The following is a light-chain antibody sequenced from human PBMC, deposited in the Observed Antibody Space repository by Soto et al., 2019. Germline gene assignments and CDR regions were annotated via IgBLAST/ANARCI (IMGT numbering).Light chain of an antibody. CDR3: QQSYSTPRT. V-gene: IGKV3-20*01. CDR2: GAS. CDR1: QSVSSGR. Sequence: EIVLTQSPGTLSLSPGQRATLSCRASQSVSSGRLAWYQQTPGQAPRLLIYGASSRATGIPDRFSGSGSGTDFTLSISRLEPEDFATYYCQQSYSTPRTFGPGTKVDIK. J-gene: IGKJ3*01.